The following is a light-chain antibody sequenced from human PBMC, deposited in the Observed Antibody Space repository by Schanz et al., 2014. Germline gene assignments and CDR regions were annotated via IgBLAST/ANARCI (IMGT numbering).Light chain of an antibody. CDR2: GVS. CDR1: QSVSST. V-gene: IGKV3-15*01. Sequence: EIVMTQSPATLSLSPGERATLSCRASQSVSSTLAWYQQKPGQAPRLLMYGVSNRATGIPARFSGSGSGTDFTLTISSLQAEDVAVYYCQQYYSTLPWTFGQGTKVEIK. J-gene: IGKJ1*01. CDR3: QQYYSTLPWT.